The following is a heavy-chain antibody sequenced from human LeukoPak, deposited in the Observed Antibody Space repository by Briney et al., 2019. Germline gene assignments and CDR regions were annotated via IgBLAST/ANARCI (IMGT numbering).Heavy chain of an antibody. J-gene: IGHJ4*02. CDR3: ARDRLRIFGVVTYMFDY. V-gene: IGHV3-11*01. Sequence: GGSLRLSCAASGFTFSDYYKSWIRQAPGKGLEWVSYISSSGSTIYYADSVKGRFTISRDNAKNSLYLQMNSLRAEDTAVYYCARDRLRIFGVVTYMFDYWGQGTLVTVSS. D-gene: IGHD3-3*01. CDR1: GFTFSDYY. CDR2: ISSSGSTI.